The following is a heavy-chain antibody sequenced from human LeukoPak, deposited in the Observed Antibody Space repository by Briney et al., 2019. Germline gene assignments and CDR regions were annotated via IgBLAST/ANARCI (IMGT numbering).Heavy chain of an antibody. V-gene: IGHV3-33*05. J-gene: IGHJ6*04. CDR2: ISYDGSNK. Sequence: GKSLRLSCEASGSTFSSYGMHWVRQAPGRGLEWVALISYDGSNKNYADSVKGRFIISRDDSKNTLYLQMSSLRAEDTAVYYCARKQLPLYYFYYGMDVWGRGTTVTVSS. CDR3: ARKQLPLYYFYYGMDV. D-gene: IGHD4-11*01. CDR1: GSTFSSYG.